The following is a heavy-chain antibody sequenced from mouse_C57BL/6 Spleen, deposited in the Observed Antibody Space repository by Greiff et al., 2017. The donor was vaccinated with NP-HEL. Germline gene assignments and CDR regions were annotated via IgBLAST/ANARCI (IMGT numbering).Heavy chain of an antibody. CDR3: ARYKSNYGYFDV. Sequence: EVKVVESGGGLVQPGGSLSLSCAASGFTFTDYYMSWVRQPPGKALEWLGFIRNKANGYTTEYSASVKGRFTISRDNSQSILYLQMNALRAEDSATYYCARYKSNYGYFDVWGTGTTVTVSS. D-gene: IGHD1-3*01. CDR1: GFTFTDYY. J-gene: IGHJ1*03. CDR2: IRNKANGYTT. V-gene: IGHV7-3*01.